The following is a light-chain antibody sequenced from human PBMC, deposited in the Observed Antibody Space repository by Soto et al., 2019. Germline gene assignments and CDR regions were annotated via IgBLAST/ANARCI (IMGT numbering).Light chain of an antibody. CDR3: RQYGSSPPYT. CDR1: QSVSSSY. J-gene: IGKJ2*01. V-gene: IGKV3-20*01. CDR2: GAS. Sequence: EIVLTQSPGTLSLSPGERATLSCRASQSVSSSYLAWYQQKPGQAPRLLIYGASSRATGIPDRFTGSGSGTDFTLTISRLEPEDFAVYSCRQYGSSPPYTFGQGTKLESK.